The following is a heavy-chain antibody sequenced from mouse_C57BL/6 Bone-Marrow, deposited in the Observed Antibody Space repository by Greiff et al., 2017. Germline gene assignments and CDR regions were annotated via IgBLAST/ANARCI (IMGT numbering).Heavy chain of an antibody. CDR3: ARQGTTVPLYFDY. J-gene: IGHJ2*01. V-gene: IGHV5-6*01. Sequence: EVMLVESGGDLVKPGGSLKLSCAASGFTFSSYGMSWVRQTPDKRLEWVATISSGGSYTYYPDSVKGRFTISRDNAKNTLYLQMSSLKSEDTAMYYGARQGTTVPLYFDYWGQGTTLTVSS. D-gene: IGHD1-1*01. CDR2: ISSGGSYT. CDR1: GFTFSSYG.